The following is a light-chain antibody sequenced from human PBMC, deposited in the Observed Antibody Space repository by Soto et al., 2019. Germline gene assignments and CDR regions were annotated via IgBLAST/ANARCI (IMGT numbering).Light chain of an antibody. CDR3: HQYGGSPQT. CDR2: GAS. Sequence: EIVLTQSPGTLSLSPGERATLSCRASQSVSNYLAWYQRKPGQAPRLLIYGASSRATGIPDRFSGSGSGTDFTLTISRLEPEDFAVYYCHQYGGSPQTSGQGTQGEIK. CDR1: QSVSNY. V-gene: IGKV3-20*01. J-gene: IGKJ1*01.